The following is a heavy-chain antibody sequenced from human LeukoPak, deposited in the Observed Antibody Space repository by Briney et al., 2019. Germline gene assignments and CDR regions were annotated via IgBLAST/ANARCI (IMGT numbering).Heavy chain of an antibody. Sequence: PSETLSLTCTGSRGSISSYYWRWIRQPPGKGLEWLGYIYYSGSTNYKHSLKSRSTISVDTSNNQFFLKLSSVSAAHTDGYYCARQAVAYLYYFDYWGQGTLVTVSS. J-gene: IGHJ4*02. V-gene: IGHV4-59*01. D-gene: IGHD6-19*01. CDR3: ARQAVAYLYYFDY. CDR2: IYYSGST. CDR1: RGSISSYY.